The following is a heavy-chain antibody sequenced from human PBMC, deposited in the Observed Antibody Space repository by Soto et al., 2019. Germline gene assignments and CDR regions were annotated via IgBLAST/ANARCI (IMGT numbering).Heavy chain of an antibody. D-gene: IGHD3-22*01. V-gene: IGHV3-23*01. J-gene: IGHJ6*02. CDR2: IVGSGSST. Sequence: EVHLLESGGGLVQPGGSLRLSCAASGFTFSSYAMNWVRQVPGKGLEWVSIIVGSGSSTYNADSVQGRFTSSRDNSRNTLYLQMNSLRAEDTAVYYCARGRYYYDSSAYPCGMDVWGQWTTVTVSS. CDR1: GFTFSSYA. CDR3: ARGRYYYDSSAYPCGMDV.